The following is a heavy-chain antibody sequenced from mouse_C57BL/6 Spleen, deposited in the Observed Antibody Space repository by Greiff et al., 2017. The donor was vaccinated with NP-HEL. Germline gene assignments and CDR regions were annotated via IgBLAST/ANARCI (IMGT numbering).Heavy chain of an antibody. CDR3: ARSLTTNYYGSSYPYAMDY. D-gene: IGHD1-1*01. Sequence: EVKLMESGGGLVQPGGSLSLSCAASGFTFTDYYMSWVRQPPGQALEWLGFIRNKATGFTTEYSASVKGRFTISRDNSQSILYRQMNALRAEDSATYYCARSLTTNYYGSSYPYAMDYWGQGTSVTVSS. V-gene: IGHV7-3*01. CDR1: GFTFTDYY. CDR2: IRNKATGFTT. J-gene: IGHJ4*01.